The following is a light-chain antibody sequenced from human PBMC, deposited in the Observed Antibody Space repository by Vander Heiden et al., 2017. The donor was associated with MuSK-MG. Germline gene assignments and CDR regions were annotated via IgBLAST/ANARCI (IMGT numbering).Light chain of an antibody. Sequence: AIRMTQSPSSFSASTGDRVTITCRASQGISSYLAWYQQKPGKAPKLLIYAASTLQSGVPSRFSGSGSGTDVTLTISCLQSEDFATHYCQQYNSDPLPITFGQGTRLEIK. CDR3: QQYNSDPLPIT. CDR2: AAS. J-gene: IGKJ5*01. CDR1: QGISSY. V-gene: IGKV1-8*01.